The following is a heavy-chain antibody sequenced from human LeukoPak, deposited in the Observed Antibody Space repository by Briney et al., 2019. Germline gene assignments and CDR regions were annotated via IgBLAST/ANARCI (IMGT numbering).Heavy chain of an antibody. Sequence: SQTLSLTCAISGDSVSSNTAAWHWIRQSPSRGLEWLGRTYYRSKYYNDYAVSVKGRITINVDSSKNQFSLQLNSVTLEDTAVYYCARGGQLRTYHYYYMDVWGNGTSVTVSS. V-gene: IGHV6-1*01. CDR1: GDSVSSNTAA. D-gene: IGHD6-6*01. CDR2: TYYRSKYYN. CDR3: ARGGQLRTYHYYYMDV. J-gene: IGHJ6*03.